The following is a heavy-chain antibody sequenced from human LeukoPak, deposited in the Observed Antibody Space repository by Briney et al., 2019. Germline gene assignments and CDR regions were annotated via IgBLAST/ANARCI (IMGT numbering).Heavy chain of an antibody. J-gene: IGHJ6*03. V-gene: IGHV3-64*01. CDR1: GFTSGSYT. Sequence: QPGGSLRLSCAASGFTSGSYTMHWVRQGPGKGLEYVSGISSSGGSTYYANSVKGRFTISRDNSKNTLYLQMGSLRAEDMAVYYCARGHYSNAYRRYYYMDVWGKGTTVTVSS. CDR3: ARGHYSNAYRRYYYMDV. D-gene: IGHD4-11*01. CDR2: ISSSGGST.